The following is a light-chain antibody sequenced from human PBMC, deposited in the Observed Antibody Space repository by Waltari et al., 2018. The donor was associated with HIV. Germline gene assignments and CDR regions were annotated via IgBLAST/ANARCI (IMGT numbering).Light chain of an antibody. Sequence: QSALTQPASVSGSPGQSITISCIGSSNDVGDYNHVAWYQQHPAKAPKLLIYDVTNRPPGFSNRFSCSKSGNTASLAISGLQAEDEADYFCTAYKYSTRSYVFGTGTKVTVL. CDR2: DVT. J-gene: IGLJ1*01. V-gene: IGLV2-14*03. CDR1: SNDVGDYNH. CDR3: TAYKYSTRSYV.